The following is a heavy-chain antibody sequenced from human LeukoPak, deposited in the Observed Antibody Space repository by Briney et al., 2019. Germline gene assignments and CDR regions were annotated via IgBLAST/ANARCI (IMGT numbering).Heavy chain of an antibody. CDR3: AKIREYSSSLGAFGI. Sequence: GGSLRLSCAASGFTFSSYAMSWVRQAPGKGLEWVSAISGSGGSTYYADSVKGRFTIFRDNSKNTLYLQMNSLRAEDTAVYYCAKIREYSSSLGAFGIWGQGTMVTVSS. CDR1: GFTFSSYA. V-gene: IGHV3-23*01. J-gene: IGHJ3*02. CDR2: ISGSGGST. D-gene: IGHD6-6*01.